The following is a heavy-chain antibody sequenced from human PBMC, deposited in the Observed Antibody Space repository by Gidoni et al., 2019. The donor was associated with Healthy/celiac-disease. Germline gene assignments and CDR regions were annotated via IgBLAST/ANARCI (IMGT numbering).Heavy chain of an antibody. J-gene: IGHJ4*02. D-gene: IGHD2-15*01. Sequence: QVQQVQSGAEVKKPGASVKVSCKASGYTFTSYYMHWVRQAPGQGLEWMGIINPSGGSTSYAQKFQGRVTMTRDTSTSTVYMELSSLRSEDTAVYYCARDGAGYCSGGSCYSYYFDYWGQGTLVTVSS. V-gene: IGHV1-46*01. CDR1: GYTFTSYY. CDR3: ARDGAGYCSGGSCYSYYFDY. CDR2: INPSGGST.